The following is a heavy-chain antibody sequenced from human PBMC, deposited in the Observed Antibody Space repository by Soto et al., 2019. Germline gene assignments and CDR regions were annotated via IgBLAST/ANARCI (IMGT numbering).Heavy chain of an antibody. D-gene: IGHD1-20*01. CDR2: IYYNGDT. CDR1: GGSVSSGNYF. Sequence: QLQLQESGPGLVKPAETLSLKCAVSGGSVSSGNYFWGWIRQPPGKGLEWMGNIYYNGDTYYSPSPKSRVTMSVDTAQNQFSLRLTSVTAADTAVYSCARRLIDNWNQVHAFDFWGQGTLVTVSS. J-gene: IGHJ3*01. V-gene: IGHV4-39*01. CDR3: ARRLIDNWNQVHAFDF.